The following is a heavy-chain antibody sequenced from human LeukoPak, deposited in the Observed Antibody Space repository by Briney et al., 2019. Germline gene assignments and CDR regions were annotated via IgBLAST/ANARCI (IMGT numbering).Heavy chain of an antibody. J-gene: IGHJ4*01. CDR2: ISASSYYI. CDR1: GFTFSSYG. Sequence: GGSLRFSCAASGFTFSSYGMHWVRQAPGRGLEWVSSISASSYYIYYADSVKGRFTISRDNANNSLYLQMNTLRVEDTAVYYCAGIVEVAAAQDYWGQGTLVTVSS. CDR3: AGIVEVAAAQDY. V-gene: IGHV3-21*01. D-gene: IGHD2-15*01.